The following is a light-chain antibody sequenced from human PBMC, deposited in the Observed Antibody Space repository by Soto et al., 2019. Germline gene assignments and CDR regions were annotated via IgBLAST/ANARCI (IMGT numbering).Light chain of an antibody. CDR1: SSDIGGYNY. V-gene: IGLV2-11*01. CDR3: CSYAGSYTHV. CDR2: DVI. Sequence: QSVLTQPRSVSGSPGQSVTISCTGTSSDIGGYNYVSWYQQHPGKAPKLMIYDVIKRPSGVPDRFSGSKSGNTASLTIYGLQAEDEADYYCCSYAGSYTHVFGTGTKDPV. J-gene: IGLJ1*01.